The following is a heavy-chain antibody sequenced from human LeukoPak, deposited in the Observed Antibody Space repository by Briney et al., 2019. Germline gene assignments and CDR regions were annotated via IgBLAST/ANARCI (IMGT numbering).Heavy chain of an antibody. CDR2: FYHSGST. J-gene: IGHJ4*02. CDR3: AKLRVQNYGGNWGFDY. CDR1: GYSISSISRTYY. Sequence: SETLSLTCTVSGYSISSISRTYYWGWVRQSPGKGLEWIGSFYHSGSTYYNPSLQSRVTISIDTSKNQFSLKLSSVTAADTAVYYCAKLRVQNYGGNWGFDYWGQGTLVTVSS. V-gene: IGHV4-38-2*02. D-gene: IGHD4-23*01.